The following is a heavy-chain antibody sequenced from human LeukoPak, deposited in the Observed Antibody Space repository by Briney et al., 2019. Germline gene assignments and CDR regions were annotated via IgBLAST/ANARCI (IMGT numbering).Heavy chain of an antibody. J-gene: IGHJ4*02. CDR3: ARALWFGELPPGY. V-gene: IGHV3-21*01. D-gene: IGHD3-10*01. CDR1: GFTFSSYS. CDR2: ISSSSSYI. Sequence: GGSLRLSCAASGFTFSSYSMNWVRQAPGKGLEWVSSISSSSSYIYYADSVKGRFTISRDNAKNSLYLQMNSLRAEDTAVYYCARALWFGELPPGYWGQGTLVTVSS.